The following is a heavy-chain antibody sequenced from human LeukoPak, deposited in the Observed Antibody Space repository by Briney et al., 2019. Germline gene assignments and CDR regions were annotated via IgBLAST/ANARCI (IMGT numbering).Heavy chain of an antibody. J-gene: IGHJ5*02. Sequence: SVKISCKASGGTFSSDAISWVRQAPGQGREWMGGIIPIFGTANYAQKFQGRVTISADESPSTPYMELSSLRAEDTAVYYCARDKTRLIPMIGNLFDPSGEGRLVTVPS. CDR2: IIPIFGTA. V-gene: IGHV1-69*13. CDR1: GGTFSSDA. D-gene: IGHD3-22*01. CDR3: ARDKTRLIPMIGNLFDP.